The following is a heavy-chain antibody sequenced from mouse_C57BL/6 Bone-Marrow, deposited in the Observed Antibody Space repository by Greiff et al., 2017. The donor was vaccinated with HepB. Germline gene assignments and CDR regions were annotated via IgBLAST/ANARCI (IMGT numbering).Heavy chain of an antibody. CDR1: GYTFTSYW. CDR3: ARVITTGWYFDV. CDR2: INPSNGGT. V-gene: IGHV1-53*01. D-gene: IGHD1-1*01. Sequence: VQLQQSGTELVKPGASVKLSCKASGYTFTSYWMHWVKQRPGQGLEWIGNINPSNGGTNYNEKFKSKATLTVDKSSSTAYMQLSSLTSEDSAVYYCARVITTGWYFDVWGTGTTVTVSS. J-gene: IGHJ1*03.